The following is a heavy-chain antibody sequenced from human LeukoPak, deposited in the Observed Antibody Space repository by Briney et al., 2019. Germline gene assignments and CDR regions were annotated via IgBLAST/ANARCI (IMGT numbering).Heavy chain of an antibody. CDR2: IYPSGST. V-gene: IGHV4-4*02. J-gene: IGHJ4*02. CDR3: ARSPSTMVRGGFDY. D-gene: IGHD3-10*01. CDR1: GGSVTTSNW. Sequence: SGTLSLTCAVSGGSVTTSNWWSWVRQPPGKGLEWIGEIYPSGSTNYNPSLKGRVTISVDTSKNQFSLKLSSVTAADTAVYYCARSPSTMVRGGFDYWGQGTLGTVSS.